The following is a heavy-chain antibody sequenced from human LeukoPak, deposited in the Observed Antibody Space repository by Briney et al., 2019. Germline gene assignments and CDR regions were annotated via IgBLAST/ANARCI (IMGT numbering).Heavy chain of an antibody. Sequence: GGSLRLSCAASGFTFNTYWMSWVRQAPGKGLEWVANIRQDGREERYVDSVKGRFTISRDNAKNSLSLQMSSLRAEDTAVYYCARDRNTDFWSGYYTNYFDYWGQGTLVIVSS. CDR2: IRQDGREE. CDR1: GFTFNTYW. J-gene: IGHJ4*02. CDR3: ARDRNTDFWSGYYTNYFDY. D-gene: IGHD3-3*01. V-gene: IGHV3-7*01.